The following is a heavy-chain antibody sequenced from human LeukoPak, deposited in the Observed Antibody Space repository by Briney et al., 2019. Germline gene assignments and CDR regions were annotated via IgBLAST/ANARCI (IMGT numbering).Heavy chain of an antibody. CDR2: IYTSGNT. D-gene: IGHD3/OR15-3a*01. CDR3: ARHGPSYYYDYLIDV. Sequence: PSETLSLTCTVSGGSISYYYWSWIRQPPGKGLEWIGYIYTSGNTKYNPSLKSRVTISVDTSKNQFSLRLNSVTAAGTAVYYCARHGPSYYYDYLIDVWGKGTTVTVSS. CDR1: GGSISYYY. V-gene: IGHV4-4*09. J-gene: IGHJ6*03.